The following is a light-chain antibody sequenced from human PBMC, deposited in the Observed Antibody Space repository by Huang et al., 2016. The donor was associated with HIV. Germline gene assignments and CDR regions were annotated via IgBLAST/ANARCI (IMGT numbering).Light chain of an antibody. Sequence: EILLTQSPDTLSLSPGERATHYCRASQSVNNNYLAWYQQKPGQAPRLLNYRASTRATGIPDRFRGSGSGTDFALTISRLEPDDFAGYYCQQFGSSPPYSFGQGTKLEIK. V-gene: IGKV3-20*01. J-gene: IGKJ2*03. CDR2: RAS. CDR1: QSVNNNY. CDR3: QQFGSSPPYS.